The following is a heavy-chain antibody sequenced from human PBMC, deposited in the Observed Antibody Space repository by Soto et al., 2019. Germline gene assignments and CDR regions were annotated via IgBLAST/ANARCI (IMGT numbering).Heavy chain of an antibody. J-gene: IGHJ6*02. V-gene: IGHV4-30-4*01. CDR1: GGSISSGAYY. Sequence: QVQLQESGPGLVKPSQTLSLTCTVSGGSISSGAYYWSWIRQPPGKGLEWIGYIYYSGSTYYNPSLKSRVTISVDTSKNQFSLKLSSVAAADTAVYYCARCNEGFLEGYGMDVWGQGTTVTVSS. CDR2: IYYSGST. CDR3: ARCNEGFLEGYGMDV. D-gene: IGHD3-3*01.